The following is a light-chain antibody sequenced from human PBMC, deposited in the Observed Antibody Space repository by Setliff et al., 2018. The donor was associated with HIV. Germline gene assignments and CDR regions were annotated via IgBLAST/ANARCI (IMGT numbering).Light chain of an antibody. CDR2: WAS. Sequence: DIVLTQSPDSLTVSLGERATINCKSSYSISDSNGRNCLGWYQQKPGQPPKLLLYWASSRESEVPARFSGSGSATDFTLTINNLQAEDVAIYFCHQYYSTPLTFGGGTKLDIK. J-gene: IGKJ4*01. V-gene: IGKV4-1*01. CDR3: HQYYSTPLT. CDR1: YSISDSNGRNC.